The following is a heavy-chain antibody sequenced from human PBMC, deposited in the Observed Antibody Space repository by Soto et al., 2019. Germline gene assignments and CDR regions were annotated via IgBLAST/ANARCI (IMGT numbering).Heavy chain of an antibody. CDR3: ARGRASGSYYLLDY. CDR1: GNTFTSYD. V-gene: IGHV1-8*01. CDR2: INPNSGNI. Sequence: ASVKVSCKASGNTFTSYDINWVRQATGHGLEWVGWINPNSGNIGYAQKFQGRVTMTRDTAIRTAYMEVSRLRSDDTAVYYCARGRASGSYYLLDYWGQGTLVTVSS. D-gene: IGHD3-10*01. J-gene: IGHJ4*02.